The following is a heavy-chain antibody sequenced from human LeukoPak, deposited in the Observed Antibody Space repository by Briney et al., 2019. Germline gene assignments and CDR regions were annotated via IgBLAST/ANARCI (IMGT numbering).Heavy chain of an antibody. Sequence: GRSLRLSCAASGLTFSNVWMNWVRQAPGKGLEWVGRIKSKTDGGTTDYAAPVKGRFIISRDDSKNTLYLQMNSLKTEDTAMYYCTTGRITRTSYDYVWGRYRFDYWGQGTLVTVSS. CDR3: TTGRITRTSYDYVWGRYRFDY. CDR2: IKSKTDGGTT. CDR1: GLTFSNVW. V-gene: IGHV3-15*01. D-gene: IGHD3-16*02. J-gene: IGHJ4*02.